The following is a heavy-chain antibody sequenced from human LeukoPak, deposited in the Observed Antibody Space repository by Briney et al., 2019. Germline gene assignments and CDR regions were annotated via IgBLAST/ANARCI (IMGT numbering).Heavy chain of an antibody. CDR2: INPNSGGT. Sequence: ASVKVSCKASGYTFTSYYMHWVRQAPGQGLEWMGWINPNSGGTNYAQKFQGRVTMTRDTSISTAYMELSRLRSDDTAVYYCARDTSHCSGGSCLYYYYYYMDVWGKGTTVTISS. CDR1: GYTFTSYY. V-gene: IGHV1-2*02. CDR3: ARDTSHCSGGSCLYYYYYYMDV. J-gene: IGHJ6*03. D-gene: IGHD2-15*01.